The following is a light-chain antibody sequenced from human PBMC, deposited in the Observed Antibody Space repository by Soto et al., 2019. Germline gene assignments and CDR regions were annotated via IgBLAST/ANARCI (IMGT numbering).Light chain of an antibody. V-gene: IGKV1-NL1*01. CDR1: QGISSY. Sequence: DIQLTQSPSSLSASVGDRFTITCRVSQGISSYLNWYRQKPGKVPKLLIYSASSRATGIPDRFSGSGSGTDFTLTISRLEPEDFAVYYCQQYGSSPRTFGQGTKVDIK. J-gene: IGKJ1*01. CDR2: SAS. CDR3: QQYGSSPRT.